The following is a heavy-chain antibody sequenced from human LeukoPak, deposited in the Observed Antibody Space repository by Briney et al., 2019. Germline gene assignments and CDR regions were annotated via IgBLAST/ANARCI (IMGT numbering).Heavy chain of an antibody. CDR1: GGTFSSYA. V-gene: IGHV1-69*05. CDR3: ARDRIAVAGTHFDY. Sequence: SLKVSCKASGGTFSSYAISWVRQAPGQGLEWMGGIIPIFGTANYAQKFQGRVTITTDESTSTAYMELSSLRSEDTAVYYCARDRIAVAGTHFDYWGQGTLVTVSS. J-gene: IGHJ4*02. D-gene: IGHD6-19*01. CDR2: IIPIFGTA.